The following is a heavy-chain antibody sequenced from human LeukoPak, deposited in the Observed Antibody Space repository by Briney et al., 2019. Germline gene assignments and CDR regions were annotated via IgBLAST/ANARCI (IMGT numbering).Heavy chain of an antibody. CDR2: IIPILGIA. J-gene: IGHJ6*02. CDR3: ASLKSGLYYYYYYGMDV. Sequence: SVKVFCKASGGTFSSYAISWVRQAPGQGLEWMGRIIPILGIANYAQKFQGRVTITADKSTSTAYMELSSLRSEDTAAYYCASLKSGLYYYYYYGMDVWGQGTTVTVSS. V-gene: IGHV1-69*04. CDR1: GGTFSSYA.